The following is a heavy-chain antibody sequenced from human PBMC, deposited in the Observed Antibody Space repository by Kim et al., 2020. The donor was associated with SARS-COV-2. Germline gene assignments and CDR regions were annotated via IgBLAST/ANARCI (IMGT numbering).Heavy chain of an antibody. CDR1: GVSFNNAW. CDR3: TTDPGDGYGFGPGF. V-gene: IGHV3-15*01. Sequence: GGSLRLSCVVSGVSFNNAWMSWVRQAPGKGLEWVGRIISEAAGGTTAYAAPVRGRFTISRDDSAKTAYLEMDRLKIEDTAGYYCTTDPGDGYGFGPGFWG. CDR2: IISEAAGGTT. D-gene: IGHD3-10*01. J-gene: IGHJ2*01.